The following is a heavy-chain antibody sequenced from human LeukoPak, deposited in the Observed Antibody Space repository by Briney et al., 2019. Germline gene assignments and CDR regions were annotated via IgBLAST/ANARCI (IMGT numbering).Heavy chain of an antibody. D-gene: IGHD4-11*01. CDR2: ISGSGGST. CDR1: GFTFSSYG. CDR3: AKHHLDYSSSFYYYYMDV. V-gene: IGHV3-23*01. Sequence: PGGSLRLSCAASGFTFSSYGMSWVRQAPGKGLEWVSAISGSGGSTYYADSVKGRFTISRDNSKNTLYLQMNSLRAEDTAIYYCAKHHLDYSSSFYYYYMDVWGKGTTVTVSS. J-gene: IGHJ6*03.